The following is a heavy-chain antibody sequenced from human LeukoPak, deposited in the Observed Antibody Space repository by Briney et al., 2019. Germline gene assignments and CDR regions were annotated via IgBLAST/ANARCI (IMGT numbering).Heavy chain of an antibody. V-gene: IGHV6-1*01. J-gene: IGHJ4*02. CDR2: TYYNSNWYK. CDR3: ARGWLQSGFDY. Sequence: SQTLSLTCVISGDSVSTNSAGWNWIRQSPSRGLEWLGRTYYNSNWYKDYAASVKSRINIDPDTSKNPFSLQLNSVTPEDTAVYYCARGWLQSGFDYWGQGTLVTVSS. CDR1: GDSVSTNSAG. D-gene: IGHD5-24*01.